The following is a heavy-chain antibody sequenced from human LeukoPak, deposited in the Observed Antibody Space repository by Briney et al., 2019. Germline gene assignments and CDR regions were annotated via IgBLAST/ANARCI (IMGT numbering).Heavy chain of an antibody. CDR3: AGAPYYYDSSLGFDY. V-gene: IGHV3-48*03. Sequence: SGVSLRLSCAASGFTFSSYEMNWVRQAPGKELVWVSYISSSGSTIYYADAVKGRFTISRDNAKNTLYLQMNSLRAEDTAVYYCAGAPYYYDSSLGFDYWGQGTLVTVSS. CDR2: ISSSGSTI. D-gene: IGHD3-22*01. CDR1: GFTFSSYE. J-gene: IGHJ4*02.